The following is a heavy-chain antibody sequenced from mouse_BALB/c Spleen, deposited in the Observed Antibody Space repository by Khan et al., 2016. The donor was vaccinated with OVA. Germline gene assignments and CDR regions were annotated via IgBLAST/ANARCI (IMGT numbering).Heavy chain of an antibody. Sequence: QVQLKQSGPGLVAPSQSLSITCTVSGFSLTGYGVNWVRQPPGKGLEWLGMIWGDGSTDYNSALKSRLNISKDNSKSQVFLKMHSLQTDDTARYYCARAYYGNYREAMDYWGQGTSGTVSS. V-gene: IGHV2-6-7*01. J-gene: IGHJ4*01. CDR1: GFSLTGYG. CDR3: ARAYYGNYREAMDY. CDR2: IWGDGST. D-gene: IGHD2-10*01.